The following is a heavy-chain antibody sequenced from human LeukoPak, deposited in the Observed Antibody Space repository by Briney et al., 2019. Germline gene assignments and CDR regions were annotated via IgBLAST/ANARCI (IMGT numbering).Heavy chain of an antibody. CDR1: GGSISSYY. CDR2: IHASGNT. Sequence: SETLSLTCTVSGGSISSYYWTWIRQPAGKGLEYLGRIHASGNTYYNPSLNSRVAISIDTSKNQFSLKVSSVAAADTAVYYCARDLGYGYYFYYYLDVWGKGTTVTVSS. CDR3: ARDLGYGYYFYYYLDV. J-gene: IGHJ6*03. V-gene: IGHV4-4*07. D-gene: IGHD5-18*01.